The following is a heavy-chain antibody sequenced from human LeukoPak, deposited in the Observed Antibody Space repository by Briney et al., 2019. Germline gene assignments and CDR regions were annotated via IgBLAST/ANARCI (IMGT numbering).Heavy chain of an antibody. CDR2: IHYSGRA. D-gene: IGHD3-16*01. Sequence: PSETLSLTCTVSGDSISGSYWTWVRQPPGQGLEWIGQIHYSGRADYNPSLKRRITISVDTSKNQISLTLTSVTAADTAIYYCVKFGVDYDMGVWGQGTTVTVSS. CDR3: VKFGVDYDMGV. V-gene: IGHV4-59*01. J-gene: IGHJ6*02. CDR1: GDSISGSY.